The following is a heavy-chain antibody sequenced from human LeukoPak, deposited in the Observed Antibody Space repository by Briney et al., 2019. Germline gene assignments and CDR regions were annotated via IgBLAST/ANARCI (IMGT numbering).Heavy chain of an antibody. Sequence: SETLSLTCTVSGGSISNYYWSWIRQPPGKGLEWIGYISYSGSTNYNPSLRSRVAISEDTSRNQFSLRLNSVTAADTAVYYCARHIPVIWSTGYYYGMDVWGQGTTVTVSS. CDR2: ISYSGST. CDR3: ARHIPVIWSTGYYYGMDV. V-gene: IGHV4-59*08. CDR1: GGSISNYY. J-gene: IGHJ6*02. D-gene: IGHD3-3*01.